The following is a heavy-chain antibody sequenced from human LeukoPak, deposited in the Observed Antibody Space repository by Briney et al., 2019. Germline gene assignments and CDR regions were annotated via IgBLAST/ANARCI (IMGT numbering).Heavy chain of an antibody. CDR2: VYPADSDT. CDR3: ARQDGAAEYYFDY. CDR1: GYSFAYW. V-gene: IGHV5-51*01. Sequence: GESLKISCKGSGYSFAYWIGWVRQMPGKGLEWMGIVYPADSDTRYSPSFQGQVTISVDKSISTAYLQWSGLKASDTAMYYCARQDGAAEYYFDYWGQGTLVTVSS. J-gene: IGHJ4*02. D-gene: IGHD5-24*01.